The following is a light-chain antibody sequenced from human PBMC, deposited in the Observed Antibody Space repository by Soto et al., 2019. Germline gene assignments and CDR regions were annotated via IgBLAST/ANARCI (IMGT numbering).Light chain of an antibody. V-gene: IGKV1-39*01. Sequence: DIQMTQSPSSLSASVGDRVTISCRTSHSISSYLNWYQQKPGKDPKLLIYAASSLQSGVPSRFSGSGSGTDFTLTINSLQPEDFATYYCQQSYTTPPTFGQGTLLEIK. CDR3: QQSYTTPPT. CDR1: HSISSY. J-gene: IGKJ5*01. CDR2: AAS.